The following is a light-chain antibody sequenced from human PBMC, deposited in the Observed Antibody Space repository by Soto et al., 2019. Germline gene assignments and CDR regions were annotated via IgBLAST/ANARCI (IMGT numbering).Light chain of an antibody. V-gene: IGLV3-1*01. CDR1: KLGDKY. J-gene: IGLJ2*01. CDR3: XXXXSSTYVV. Sequence: SYELTQPPSVSVSPGQTASITCSGDKLGDKYACWYQQKPGQSPVXVIXQXXXRPSGIPERFSGSNSGNTATLTISGTQAXXXXXXXXXXXXSSTYVVFGGGTKLTVL. CDR2: QXX.